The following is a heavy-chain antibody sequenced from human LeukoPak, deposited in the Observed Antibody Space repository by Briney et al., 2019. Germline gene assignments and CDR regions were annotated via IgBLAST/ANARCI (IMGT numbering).Heavy chain of an antibody. CDR2: IYYSGST. CDR1: GGSISSYY. Sequence: SETLSLTCTVSGGSISSYYWSWIRQPPGKGLEWIGYIYYSGSTYYNPSLKSRVTISVDTSKNQFSLKLSSVTAADTAVYYCARQRILWFGESDYWGQGTLVTVPS. D-gene: IGHD3-10*01. V-gene: IGHV4-59*08. CDR3: ARQRILWFGESDY. J-gene: IGHJ4*02.